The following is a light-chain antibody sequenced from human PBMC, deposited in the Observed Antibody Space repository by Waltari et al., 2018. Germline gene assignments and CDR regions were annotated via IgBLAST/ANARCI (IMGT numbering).Light chain of an antibody. CDR3: XQXXNWPPDT. CDR2: GAS. CDR1: QSVSSN. Sequence: XIVXTQSPXTLSVSXGERATLSCRASQSVSSNLAWYQQKPGQAPRLLIYGASTRATGIPARFSGSGSGTEFTLTXXSMQSEDXXVYYCXQXXNWPPDTFXXXTKLEIK. V-gene: IGKV3-15*01. J-gene: IGKJ2*01.